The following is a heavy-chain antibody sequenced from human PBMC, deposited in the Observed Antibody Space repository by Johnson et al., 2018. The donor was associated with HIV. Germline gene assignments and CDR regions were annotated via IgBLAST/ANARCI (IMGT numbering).Heavy chain of an antibody. CDR1: GFTVSSNY. J-gene: IGHJ3*02. CDR2: IKRKTDGGTT. Sequence: VQLVESGGGLVQPGGSLRLSCAASGFTVSSNYMSWVRQAPGKGLEWVGRIKRKTDGGTTDYAAPVKGRFTISRDDSKNTLYLQMNSLKTEDTAVYYCTTDRGGEIAVAGPDAFDIWGQGTMVTVSS. D-gene: IGHD6-19*01. V-gene: IGHV3-15*01. CDR3: TTDRGGEIAVAGPDAFDI.